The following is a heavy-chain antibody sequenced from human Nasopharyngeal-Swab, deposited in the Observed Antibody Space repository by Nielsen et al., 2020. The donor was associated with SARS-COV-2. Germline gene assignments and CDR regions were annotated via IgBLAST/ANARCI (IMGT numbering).Heavy chain of an antibody. J-gene: IGHJ6*02. D-gene: IGHD3-3*01. CDR1: GFTFNNYN. V-gene: IGHV3-21*01. Sequence: GESLKISCAASGFTFNNYNFNWVRQAPGKGLEWVSSISSSSRYIYYADSVKGRFTISRDNAKNSLYLQMNSLRAEDTAVYYCARDGLDYDFWSAYFMDVWGQGTTVTVSS. CDR3: ARDGLDYDFWSAYFMDV. CDR2: ISSSSRYI.